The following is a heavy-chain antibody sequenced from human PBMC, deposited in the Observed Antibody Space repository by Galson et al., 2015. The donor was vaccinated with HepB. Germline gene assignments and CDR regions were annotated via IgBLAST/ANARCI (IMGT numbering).Heavy chain of an antibody. D-gene: IGHD3-10*01. Sequence: SLRLSCAASGFIFSSYTMNWVRQAPGKGLEWISSISSSGGNILYADSLKGRFTISRDNAKKSLFLQMNSLRAEDTSVYYCARGSFGAIDYWGQGTLVTVSS. CDR2: ISSSGGNI. J-gene: IGHJ4*02. CDR3: ARGSFGAIDY. CDR1: GFIFSSYT. V-gene: IGHV3-21*01.